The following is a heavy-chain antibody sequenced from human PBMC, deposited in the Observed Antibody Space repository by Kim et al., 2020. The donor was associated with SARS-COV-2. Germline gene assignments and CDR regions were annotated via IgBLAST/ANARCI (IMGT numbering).Heavy chain of an antibody. CDR1: GGSFSGYY. CDR2: INDSGST. D-gene: IGHD3-10*01. V-gene: IGHV4-34*01. Sequence: SETLSLTCAVYGGSFSGYYWSWIRQPPGKGLEWIGEINDSGSTNYNPSLKSRVTISADTSKNQFSLKLSSVTAADTAVYYCARDSIRMVRGNIIVRYNWFDPWGQGTLVTVSS. J-gene: IGHJ5*02. CDR3: ARDSIRMVRGNIIVRYNWFDP.